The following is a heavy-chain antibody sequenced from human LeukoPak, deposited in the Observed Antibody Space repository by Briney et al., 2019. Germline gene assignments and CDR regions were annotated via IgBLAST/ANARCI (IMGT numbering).Heavy chain of an antibody. V-gene: IGHV3-53*05. CDR3: ARDGGLYYYGSGSYSTGYYFDY. D-gene: IGHD3-10*01. CDR1: GFTVSSNY. Sequence: GGSLRLSCAASGFTVSSNYMSWVRQAPGKGLEWVSVIYSGGSTYYADSVKGRFTISRDNSKNTLYLQMNSLRAEDTAVYYCARDGGLYYYGSGSYSTGYYFDYWGQGTLVTVSS. J-gene: IGHJ4*02. CDR2: IYSGGST.